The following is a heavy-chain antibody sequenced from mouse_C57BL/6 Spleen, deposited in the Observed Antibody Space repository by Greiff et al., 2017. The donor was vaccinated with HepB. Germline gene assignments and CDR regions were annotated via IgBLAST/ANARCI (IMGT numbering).Heavy chain of an antibody. CDR1: GYTFTSYW. CDR2: IYPGSGST. D-gene: IGHD2-3*01. J-gene: IGHJ4*01. Sequence: QVQLQQPGAELVKPGASVKMSCKASGYTFTSYWITWVKQRPGQGLEWIGDIYPGSGSTNYNEKFKSKATLTVDTSSSTAYMQLSSLTSEDSAVYYCARYSSNDGYNYYAMDYWGQGTSVTVSS. V-gene: IGHV1-55*01. CDR3: ARYSSNDGYNYYAMDY.